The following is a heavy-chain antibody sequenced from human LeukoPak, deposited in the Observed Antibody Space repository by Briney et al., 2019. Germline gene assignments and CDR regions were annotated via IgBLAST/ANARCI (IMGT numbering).Heavy chain of an antibody. D-gene: IGHD6-6*01. J-gene: IGHJ4*02. CDR3: ARQYSSYFDY. Sequence: GGSLRLSCAASGFTVSSNYMSWVRQAPGKGLEWVSVIYSGGSTYYADSVKGRFTISRDNSKNTLYLQMDSLRAEDTAVYYCARQYSSYFDYWDQGTLVTVSS. CDR2: IYSGGST. V-gene: IGHV3-66*02. CDR1: GFTVSSNY.